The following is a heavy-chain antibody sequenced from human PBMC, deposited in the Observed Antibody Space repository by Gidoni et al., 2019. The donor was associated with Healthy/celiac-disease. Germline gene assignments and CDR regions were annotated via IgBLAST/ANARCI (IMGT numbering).Heavy chain of an antibody. J-gene: IGHJ5*02. Sequence: QVQLVQSGAEVKKPGASVKVSCKASGYTFTGYYMHWVRQAPGQGLGWMGWINPNSGGTNYAQKFQGRVTMTRDTSISTAYMELSRLRSDETAVYYVARGLSGSYSSWFDPWGQGTLVTVSS. CDR2: INPNSGGT. CDR3: ARGLSGSYSSWFDP. D-gene: IGHD1-26*01. V-gene: IGHV1-2*02. CDR1: GYTFTGYY.